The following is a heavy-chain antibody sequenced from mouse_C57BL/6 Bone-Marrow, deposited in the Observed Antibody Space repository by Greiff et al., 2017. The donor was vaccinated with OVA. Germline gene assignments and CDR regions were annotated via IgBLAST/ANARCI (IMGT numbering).Heavy chain of an antibody. Sequence: VKLQQPGAELVKPGASVKLSCKASGYTFTSYWMHWVKQRPGQGLEWIGMIHPNSGSTNYNEKFKSKATLTVDKSSSTAYMQLSSLTSEDSAVYYCATVRYWYFDVWGTGTTVTVSS. CDR2: IHPNSGST. CDR1: GYTFTSYW. CDR3: ATVRYWYFDV. V-gene: IGHV1-64*01. D-gene: IGHD2-14*01. J-gene: IGHJ1*03.